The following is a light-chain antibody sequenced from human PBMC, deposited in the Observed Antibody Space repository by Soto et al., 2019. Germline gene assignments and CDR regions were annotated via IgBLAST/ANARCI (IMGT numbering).Light chain of an antibody. V-gene: IGKV1-5*01. CDR3: QQYNSSPYT. CDR1: QSISSW. Sequence: DIQMTQSPSTLSASVGDRATITCRASQSISSWLAWYQQKQVKAPKLLIYDASSLESGVPSRFSGSGSGTEFTLTISSLQPDDFATYYCQQYNSSPYTFGQGTKLEIK. J-gene: IGKJ2*01. CDR2: DAS.